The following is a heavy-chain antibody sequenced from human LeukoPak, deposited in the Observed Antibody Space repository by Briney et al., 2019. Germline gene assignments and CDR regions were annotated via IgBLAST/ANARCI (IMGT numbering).Heavy chain of an antibody. J-gene: IGHJ4*02. CDR3: ARGPAGYN. CDR1: GFTVSSNH. V-gene: IGHV3-53*01. Sequence: GGSLRLSCAASGFTVSSNHMSWVRQAPGKGLEWVSVIYSGGSTDYADSVKGRFTISRDDLKNTLYLQMNSLRAEDTAVYYCARGPAGYNWGQGTLVTFSS. CDR2: IYSGGST. D-gene: IGHD1-1*01.